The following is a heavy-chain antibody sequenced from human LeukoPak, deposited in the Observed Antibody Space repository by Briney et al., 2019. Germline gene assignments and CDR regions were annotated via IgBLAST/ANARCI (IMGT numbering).Heavy chain of an antibody. D-gene: IGHD6-13*01. Sequence: ASVTVSCKASGYTFTSYYMHWVRQAPGQGLEWMGIINPSGGRTSYAQKFQGRVTMTRDTSTSTVYMELSSLRSEDTAVYYCARVRDIAAAGLYFQHWGQGTLVTVSS. V-gene: IGHV1-46*01. CDR2: INPSGGRT. CDR1: GYTFTSYY. CDR3: ARVRDIAAAGLYFQH. J-gene: IGHJ1*01.